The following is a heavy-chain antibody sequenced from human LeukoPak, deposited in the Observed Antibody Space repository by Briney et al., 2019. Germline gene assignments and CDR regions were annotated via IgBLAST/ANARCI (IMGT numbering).Heavy chain of an antibody. J-gene: IGHJ3*02. Sequence: SETLSLTCSVSGASISSGSNYWGWIRQPPGKTLEWIGSIYSSGSTYYNPSLKSRVIIITDTPKNHFSLTLSSVTAADTAVYYCARSDGYGLVGIWGQGTMVTVSS. D-gene: IGHD3-10*01. CDR3: ARSDGYGLVGI. CDR1: GASISSGSNY. V-gene: IGHV4-39*07. CDR2: IYSSGST.